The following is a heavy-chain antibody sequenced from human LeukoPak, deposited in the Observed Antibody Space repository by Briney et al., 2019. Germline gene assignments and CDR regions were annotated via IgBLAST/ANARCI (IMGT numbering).Heavy chain of an antibody. V-gene: IGHV3-23*01. CDR1: GFTFSSYA. D-gene: IGHD1-26*01. CDR3: ARVRWEPPYNWFDP. Sequence: GGSLRLSCAASGFTFSSYAMSWVRQAPGKGLEWVSAISGSGGSTYYADSVKGRFTISRDNSKNTLYLQMNSLRAEDTAVYYCARVRWEPPYNWFDPWGQGTLVTVSS. CDR2: ISGSGGST. J-gene: IGHJ5*02.